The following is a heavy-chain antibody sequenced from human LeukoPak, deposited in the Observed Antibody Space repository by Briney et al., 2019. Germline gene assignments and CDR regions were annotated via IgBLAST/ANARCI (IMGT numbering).Heavy chain of an antibody. D-gene: IGHD6-13*01. V-gene: IGHV4-31*03. J-gene: IGHJ4*02. CDR3: SRVKYSSSWYQIDY. CDR1: GGSISSGDYY. Sequence: SQTLSLTCTVSGGSISSGDYYWSWIRQHPGKGLEWFGYIYYSGSTYYNPSLKSRITISVDTSKNQFSLKLSSVTAADTAMYYCSRVKYSSSWYQIDYWGQGTLVTVSS. CDR2: IYYSGST.